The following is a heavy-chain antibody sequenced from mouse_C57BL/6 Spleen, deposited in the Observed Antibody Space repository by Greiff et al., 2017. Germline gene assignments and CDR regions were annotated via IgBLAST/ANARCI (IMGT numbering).Heavy chain of an antibody. J-gene: IGHJ2*01. D-gene: IGHD3-2*02. Sequence: EVQLQESGGGLVQPGGSMKLSCVASGFTFSNYWMNWVRQSPEKGLEWVAQIRLKSDNYATHYAESVKGRFTISRDVSKSSVSLQMNNLRAEDTGIYSCTRQLRLQTHFDYWGQGTTLTVSS. CDR2: IRLKSDNYAT. CDR3: TRQLRLQTHFDY. CDR1: GFTFSNYW. V-gene: IGHV6-3*01.